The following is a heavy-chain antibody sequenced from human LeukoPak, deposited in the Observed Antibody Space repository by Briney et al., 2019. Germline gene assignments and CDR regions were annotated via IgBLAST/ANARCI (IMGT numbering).Heavy chain of an antibody. CDR3: ARDLVVAVYYYYGMDV. CDR1: GFTFNRYS. J-gene: IGHJ6*02. CDR2: ISSSGTTI. V-gene: IGHV3-48*01. D-gene: IGHD2-15*01. Sequence: EGSLRLSCAASGFTFNRYSMNWVRQAPGKGLEWISYISSSGTTIYYADSVQGRFIISRDNARNSLYLQMNSLRAEDTAVYYCARDLVVAVYYYYGMDVWGQGTTVTVSS.